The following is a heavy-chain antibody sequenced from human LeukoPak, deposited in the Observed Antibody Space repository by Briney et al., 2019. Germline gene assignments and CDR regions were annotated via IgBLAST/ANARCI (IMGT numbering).Heavy chain of an antibody. CDR2: ISSSGSTI. Sequence: GGSLRLSCAASGFTFSDYYMSWIRQAPGKGPEWVSYISSSGSTIYYADSVKGRFTISRDNAKNSLHLQMNSLRAEDTAVYYCAREVDYDILPGYYVGNYFDYWGQGTLVTVSS. CDR3: AREVDYDILPGYYVGNYFDY. D-gene: IGHD3-9*01. J-gene: IGHJ4*02. V-gene: IGHV3-11*04. CDR1: GFTFSDYY.